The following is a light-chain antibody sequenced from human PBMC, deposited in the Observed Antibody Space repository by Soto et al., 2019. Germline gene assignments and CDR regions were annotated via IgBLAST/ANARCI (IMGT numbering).Light chain of an antibody. Sequence: VVMTQSPATLSLSPFDRAYLSCRASQSVSSSYLAWYQQKPGQAPRLLIYGASSRATGIPDRFSGSGSGTDFTLTISRLEPEDFAVYYCQQYGRSGTFGQGTKVDI. CDR2: GAS. CDR3: QQYGRSGT. CDR1: QSVSSSY. V-gene: IGKV3-20*01. J-gene: IGKJ1*01.